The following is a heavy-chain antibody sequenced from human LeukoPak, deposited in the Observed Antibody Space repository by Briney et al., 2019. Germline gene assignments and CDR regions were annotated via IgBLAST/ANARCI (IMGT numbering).Heavy chain of an antibody. J-gene: IGHJ3*02. V-gene: IGHV3-7*03. CDR1: GFSLSAYW. CDR2: INRDGSQR. D-gene: IGHD2-2*01. Sequence: PGGSLRLSCAASGFSLSAYWMTWVRQAPGKGLEWVANINRDGSQRNHVDSVKGRFTISRDNSKNTLYLQMNSLRAEDTAVYYCAKVPWGTRVDAFDIWGQGTMVTVSS. CDR3: AKVPWGTRVDAFDI.